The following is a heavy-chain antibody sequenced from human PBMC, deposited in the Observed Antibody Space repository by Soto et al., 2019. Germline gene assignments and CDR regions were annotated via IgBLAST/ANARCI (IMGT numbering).Heavy chain of an antibody. CDR1: GFTFSSYA. D-gene: IGHD4-4*01. CDR3: ARVPSDYRKPDY. J-gene: IGHJ4*02. Sequence: GGSLRLSCAASGFTFSSYAMHWVRQAPGKGLEWVAVISYDGSNKYYADSVKGRFTISRDNSKNTLYLQMNSLRAEDTAVYYCARVPSDYRKPDYWGQGTLVTVSS. V-gene: IGHV3-30-3*01. CDR2: ISYDGSNK.